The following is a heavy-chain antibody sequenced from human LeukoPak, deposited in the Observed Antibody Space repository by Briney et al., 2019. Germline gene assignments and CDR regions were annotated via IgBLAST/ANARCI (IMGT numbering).Heavy chain of an antibody. J-gene: IGHJ4*02. V-gene: IGHV3-30*03. CDR3: ARARGDFWSGYYTGLDY. D-gene: IGHD3-3*01. CDR2: ISYDGSNK. CDR1: GFTFSSYG. Sequence: GGSLRLSCAASGFTFSSYGMHWVRQAPGKGLEWVAVISYDGSNKYYADSVKGRFTISRDNAKNSLYLQMNSLRAEDTAVYYCARARGDFWSGYYTGLDYWGQGTLVTVSS.